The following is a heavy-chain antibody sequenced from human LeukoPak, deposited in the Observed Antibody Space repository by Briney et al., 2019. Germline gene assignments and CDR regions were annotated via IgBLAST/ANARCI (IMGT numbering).Heavy chain of an antibody. CDR1: GFTFSSSE. V-gene: IGHV3-48*03. CDR3: ARVGRAISPGY. CDR2: ISSSGSAI. J-gene: IGHJ4*02. Sequence: SGGSLRLSCAASGFTFSSSEMNWVRQAPGKGLEWVSYISSSGSAIYYADSVKGRFTISRGNAKNSLYLQMNTLRAEDTALYYCARVGRAISPGYWGQGTLVTVSS. D-gene: IGHD2-15*01.